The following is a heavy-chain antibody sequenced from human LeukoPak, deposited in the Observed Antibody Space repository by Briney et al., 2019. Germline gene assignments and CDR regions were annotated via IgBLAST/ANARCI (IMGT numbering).Heavy chain of an antibody. V-gene: IGHV3-11*04. Sequence: GGSLRLSCAGSGFNFDDYYMTWIRQSPGKGLEWVSYISSSSGAFYYSDSVKGRFTISRDNSENSLYLQMNSLRAVDTAVYYCARDWEKWERSSGSGYWGQGTLVTVSS. CDR2: ISSSSGAF. J-gene: IGHJ4*02. CDR1: GFNFDDYY. D-gene: IGHD1-26*01. CDR3: ARDWEKWERSSGSGY.